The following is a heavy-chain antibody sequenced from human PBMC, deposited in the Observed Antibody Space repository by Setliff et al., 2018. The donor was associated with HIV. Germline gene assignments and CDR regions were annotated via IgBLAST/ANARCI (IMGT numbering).Heavy chain of an antibody. CDR1: GYSISSGYY. J-gene: IGHJ2*01. V-gene: IGHV4-38-2*02. CDR3: ARSRGDIVMMVAAHWYFDL. CDR2: ISHSGNT. Sequence: SETLSLTCTVSGYSISSGYYWSWIRQPPGKGLEWIGCISHSGNTNFNPSLNSRVTISLGTSKNQFSLKLSSVTAADTAVYYCARSRGDIVMMVAAHWYFDLWGRGTLVTVSS. D-gene: IGHD2-15*01.